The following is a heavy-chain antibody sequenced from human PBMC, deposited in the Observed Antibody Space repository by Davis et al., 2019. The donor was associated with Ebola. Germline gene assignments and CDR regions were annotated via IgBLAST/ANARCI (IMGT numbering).Heavy chain of an antibody. V-gene: IGHV1-46*01. CDR2: INPSGGST. CDR3: ARRVGVSMDTRHDY. D-gene: IGHD5-18*01. CDR1: GYTFTSYA. J-gene: IGHJ4*02. Sequence: ASVKVSCKASGYTFTSYAMHWVRQAPGQGLEWMGIINPSGGSTSYAQKFQGRVTMTRNTSISTAYMELSSLRSEDTAVYYCARRVGVSMDTRHDYWGQGTLVIVSS.